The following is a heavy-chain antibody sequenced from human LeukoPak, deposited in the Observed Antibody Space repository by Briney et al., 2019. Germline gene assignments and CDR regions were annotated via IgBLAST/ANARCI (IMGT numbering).Heavy chain of an antibody. CDR1: GYTFTGYY. Sequence: GASVKVSCKASGYTFTGYYMHWVRQAPGQGLEWMGWINPNSGGTNYAQKFQGRVTMTRDTSISTAYMELSRLRSDDTAVYYCAREGYCSGGSCYGNAFDIWGQGTMVTVSS. CDR2: INPNSGGT. J-gene: IGHJ3*02. CDR3: AREGYCSGGSCYGNAFDI. D-gene: IGHD2-15*01. V-gene: IGHV1-2*02.